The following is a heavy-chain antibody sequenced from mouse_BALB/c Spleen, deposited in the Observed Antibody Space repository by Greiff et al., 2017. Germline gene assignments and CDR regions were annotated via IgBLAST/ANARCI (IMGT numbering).Heavy chain of an antibody. D-gene: IGHD2-4*01. CDR2: IRNKANGYTT. Sequence: DVMLVESGGGLVQPGGSLRLSCATSGFTFTDYYMSWVRQPPGKALEWLGFIRNKANGYTTEYSASVKGRFTISRDNSQSILYLQMNTLRAEDSATYYCARDAPYDYDFTWFAYWGQGTLVTVSA. CDR3: ARDAPYDYDFTWFAY. V-gene: IGHV7-3*02. CDR1: GFTFTDYY. J-gene: IGHJ3*01.